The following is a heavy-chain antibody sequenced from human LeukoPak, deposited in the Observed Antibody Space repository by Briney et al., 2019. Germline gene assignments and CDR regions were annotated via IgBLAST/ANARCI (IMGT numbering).Heavy chain of an antibody. CDR2: INAGNGNT. D-gene: IGHD6-13*01. J-gene: IGHJ5*02. CDR1: GYTFTSYA. Sequence: GASVKVSCKASGYTFTSYAMHWMRQAPGQRLEWMGWINAGNGNTKYSQKFQGRVTITRDTSASTAYMELSSLRSEDTAVYYCARWYSSSWANWFDPWGQGALVTVSS. V-gene: IGHV1-3*01. CDR3: ARWYSSSWANWFDP.